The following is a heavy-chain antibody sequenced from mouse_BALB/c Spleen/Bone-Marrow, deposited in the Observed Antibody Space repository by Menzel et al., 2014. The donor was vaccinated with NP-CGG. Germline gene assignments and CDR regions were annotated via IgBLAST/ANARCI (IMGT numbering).Heavy chain of an antibody. V-gene: IGHV1S81*02. CDR2: INPSNGRT. J-gene: IGHJ4*01. D-gene: IGHD2-2*01. Sequence: VQLQQSGAELVKPGASLKLSCKASGYTFTNYWIHWVKQRPGQGLEWIGEINPSNGRTNYNEKFKTKATLTVDKSSSTAYMQLSSLTYEDAAVNYCAARLSPLAMDYWGQGTSVTVSS. CDR3: AARLSPLAMDY. CDR1: GYTFTNYW.